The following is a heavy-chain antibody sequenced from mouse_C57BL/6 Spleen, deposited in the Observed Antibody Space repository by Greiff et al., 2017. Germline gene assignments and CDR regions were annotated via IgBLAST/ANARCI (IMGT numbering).Heavy chain of an antibody. CDR2: IDPEDGDP. Sequence: VHVKQSGAELVRPGASVKLSCTASGFNSKDYYMHWVKQRPEQGLEWIGRIDPEDGDPEYAPKFQGKATMTADTSSNTAYLQLSSLTSEDTAVYYCTTDYGSSYYFDYWGQGTTPPVSS. V-gene: IGHV14-1*01. CDR1: GFNSKDYY. J-gene: IGHJ2*01. CDR3: TTDYGSSYYFDY. D-gene: IGHD1-1*01.